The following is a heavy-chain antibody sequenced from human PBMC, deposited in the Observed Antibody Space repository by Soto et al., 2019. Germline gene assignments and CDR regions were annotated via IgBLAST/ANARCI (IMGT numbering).Heavy chain of an antibody. V-gene: IGHV5-10-1*01. D-gene: IGHD6-19*01. CDR3: ASLPGGVSVAGYYYYGMDV. CDR1: GYSFTSYW. CDR2: IDPSDSYT. Sequence: GESLKISCKGSGYSFTSYWISWVRQMPGKGLEWMGRIDPSDSYTNYSPSFQGHVTISADKSISTAYLQWSSLKASDTAMYYCASLPGGVSVAGYYYYGMDVWRQGTTVTVSS. J-gene: IGHJ6*02.